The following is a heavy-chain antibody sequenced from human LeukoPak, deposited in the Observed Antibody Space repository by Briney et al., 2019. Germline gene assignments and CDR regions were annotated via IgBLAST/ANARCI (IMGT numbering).Heavy chain of an antibody. CDR2: IKQDGSEK. CDR3: ARERGGYYFDY. D-gene: IGHD3-16*01. V-gene: IGHV3-7*03. J-gene: IGHJ4*02. CDR1: GFTFSSYW. Sequence: PGGSLRLSCAASGFTFSSYWMSWVRQAPGKGLEWVANIKQDGSEKYYVDSVKGRFTISRDNAKNSLYLQTNSLRAEDTAVYYCARERGGYYFDYWGQGTLVTVSS.